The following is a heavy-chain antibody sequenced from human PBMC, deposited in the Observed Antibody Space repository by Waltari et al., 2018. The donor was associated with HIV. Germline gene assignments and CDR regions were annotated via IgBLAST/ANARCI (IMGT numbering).Heavy chain of an antibody. J-gene: IGHJ4*02. CDR3: TRSSKLDY. Sequence: EVQLVEFGGGLVQPGRSLRLSCTGFGFSFGDFAISWFRRAPGKGLGWVGLSRSRIYGGATEYAASAKGRFTISRDDLKSVAYLQMNSLKTEDTAVYYCTRSSKLDYWGQGTLVTVSS. CDR1: GFSFGDFA. CDR2: SRSRIYGGAT. D-gene: IGHD4-4*01. V-gene: IGHV3-49*03.